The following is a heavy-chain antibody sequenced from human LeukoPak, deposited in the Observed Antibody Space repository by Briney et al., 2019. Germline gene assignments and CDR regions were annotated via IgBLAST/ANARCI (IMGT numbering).Heavy chain of an antibody. J-gene: IGHJ4*02. CDR2: IYYSGST. Sequence: SETLSLTCTVSGGSVSSGSYYWSWIRQPPGKGLEWIGYIYYSGSTNYNPSLKSRVTILVDTSKNQFSLKLSSVTAADTAVYYCAREPYGSGSYYFDYWGQGTLVTVSS. CDR1: GGSVSSGSYY. CDR3: AREPYGSGSYYFDY. V-gene: IGHV4-61*01. D-gene: IGHD3-10*01.